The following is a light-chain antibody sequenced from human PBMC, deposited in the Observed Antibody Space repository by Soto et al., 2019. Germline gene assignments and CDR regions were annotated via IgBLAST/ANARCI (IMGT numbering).Light chain of an antibody. J-gene: IGKJ3*01. CDR2: AAS. Sequence: DIQLTQSPSSLSASVGDRVTITCRASQGIGNFLSWFQQKPGKVPKLLIYAASTLRSGVPSRFSGSGAGTDFTLTITSLQPEDLATYYCQKDDSAPFTFGPGTKVDIK. CDR1: QGIGNF. V-gene: IGKV1-27*01. CDR3: QKDDSAPFT.